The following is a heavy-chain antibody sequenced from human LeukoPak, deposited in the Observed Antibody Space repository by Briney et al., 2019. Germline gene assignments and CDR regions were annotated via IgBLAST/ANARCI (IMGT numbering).Heavy chain of an antibody. Sequence: GGSLRLSCAASGFTFSSYTMSWVRQAPGKGLEWVSTITTSDGNTYYADSVKGRFTISRDNSKNTLYLQMNSLRAEDTAVYYCARDPGYCSGGSCYYFDYWGQGTLVTVSS. CDR2: ITTSDGNT. CDR1: GFTFSSYT. D-gene: IGHD2-15*01. V-gene: IGHV3-23*01. J-gene: IGHJ4*02. CDR3: ARDPGYCSGGSCYYFDY.